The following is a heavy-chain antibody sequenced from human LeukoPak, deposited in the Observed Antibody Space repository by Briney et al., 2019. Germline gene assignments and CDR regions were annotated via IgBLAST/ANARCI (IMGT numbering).Heavy chain of an antibody. V-gene: IGHV5-51*01. D-gene: IGHD5-18*01. CDR1: GYSFTSYW. CDR3: ARRLGYSYGNDAFDI. Sequence: GESLKISCKGSGYSFTSYWIGWVRQMPGKGLEWMGIIYPGDSDTGYSPSFQGQVTISADKSISTAYLQWSSLKASDTAMYYCARRLGYSYGNDAFDIWGQGTMVTVSS. CDR2: IYPGDSDT. J-gene: IGHJ3*02.